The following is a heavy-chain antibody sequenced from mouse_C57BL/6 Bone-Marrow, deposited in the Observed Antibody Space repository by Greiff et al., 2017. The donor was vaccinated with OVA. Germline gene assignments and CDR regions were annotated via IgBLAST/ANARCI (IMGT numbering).Heavy chain of an antibody. V-gene: IGHV1-82*01. CDR1: GYAFSSSW. CDR2: IYPGDGDT. CDR3: ARLLRSAWFAY. D-gene: IGHD1-1*01. J-gene: IGHJ3*01. Sequence: QVQLQQSGPELVKPGASVKISCKASGYAFSSSWMNWVKQRPGKGLEWIGRIYPGDGDTNYNGKFKGKATLTADKSSSTAYMQLSSLTSEDSAVYFCARLLRSAWFAYWGQGTLVTVSA.